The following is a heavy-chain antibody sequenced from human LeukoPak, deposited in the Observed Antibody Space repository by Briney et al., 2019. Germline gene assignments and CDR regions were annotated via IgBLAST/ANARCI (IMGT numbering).Heavy chain of an antibody. CDR3: AREYFVGDSRGAPWFDP. J-gene: IGHJ5*02. CDR1: GFTFSNYV. Sequence: PGGSLRLSCAGSGFTFSNYVRYWVRQAPGKGLEWVAVISYEGNKEDYAESVKGRFTISRDISKSTLFLQMNSLRVEDTAVYSCAREYFVGDSRGAPWFDPRGQGTLVTVSS. CDR2: ISYEGNKE. D-gene: IGHD3-22*01. V-gene: IGHV3-30*04.